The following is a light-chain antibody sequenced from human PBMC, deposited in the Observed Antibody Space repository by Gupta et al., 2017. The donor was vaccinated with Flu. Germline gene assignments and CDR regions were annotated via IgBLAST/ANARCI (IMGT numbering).Light chain of an antibody. V-gene: IGKV3-15*01. J-gene: IGKJ2*01. CDR3: QQYNDWPPYT. CDR2: RAS. CDR1: QSIRNN. Sequence: EIVMTQSPATLSVSPGERATIPCRASQSIRNNLAWYQQTPGQAPILLFYRASTRATGIPAGFSGSGSGTEFTLTISSLLSEDFAVSVCQQYNDWPPYTCGQATKLQIK.